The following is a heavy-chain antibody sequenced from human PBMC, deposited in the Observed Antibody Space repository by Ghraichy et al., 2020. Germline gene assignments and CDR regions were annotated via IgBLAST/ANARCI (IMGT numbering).Heavy chain of an antibody. D-gene: IGHD6-6*01. Sequence: ASVKVSCKAYGYSFKDYYIHWVRQAPGQGLEWMGCINPRGGATNYALKFQGRVTMTRDTSIDTAYMTLSGLTFDDRGTYYCAREVYISSSGNDASDLWGQGTEVTVSS. CDR3: AREVYISSSGNDASDL. CDR2: INPRGGAT. J-gene: IGHJ3*01. CDR1: GYSFKDYY. V-gene: IGHV1-2*02.